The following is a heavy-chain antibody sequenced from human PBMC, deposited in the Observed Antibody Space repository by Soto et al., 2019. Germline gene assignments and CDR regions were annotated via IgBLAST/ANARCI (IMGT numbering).Heavy chain of an antibody. CDR3: AKGQGIAAAGTWSVVGWFDP. CDR2: ISGSGGST. CDR1: GFTFSSYG. Sequence: PGVSLRVSWAAAGFTFSSYGRSWVRQAPGKGLEWVSAISGSGGSTYYADSVKGRFTISRDNSKNTLYLQMNSLRAEDTAVYYCAKGQGIAAAGTWSVVGWFDPWGQGTLVTVSS. D-gene: IGHD6-13*01. J-gene: IGHJ5*02. V-gene: IGHV3-23*01.